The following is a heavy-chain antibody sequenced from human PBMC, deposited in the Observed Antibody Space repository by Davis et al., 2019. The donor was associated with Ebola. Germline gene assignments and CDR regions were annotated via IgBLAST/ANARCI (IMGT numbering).Heavy chain of an antibody. J-gene: IGHJ4*02. V-gene: IGHV3-30*03. D-gene: IGHD6-13*01. CDR1: GFIFSNYG. CDR2: ISYDGSDN. CDR3: ARTPGIAAAGKYYFDY. Sequence: GESLKISCAASGFIFSNYGMHWVRQAPGKGLEWVAGISYDGSDNYYADSVRGRFTISRDNSKNTLYLQMNSLRAEDTAVYYCARTPGIAAAGKYYFDYWGQGTLVTVSS.